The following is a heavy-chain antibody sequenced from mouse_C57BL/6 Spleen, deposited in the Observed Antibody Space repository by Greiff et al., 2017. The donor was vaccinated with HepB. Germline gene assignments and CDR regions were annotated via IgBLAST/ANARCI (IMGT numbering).Heavy chain of an antibody. D-gene: IGHD1-1*01. CDR2: INYDGSST. CDR1: GFTFSDYY. V-gene: IGHV5-16*01. Sequence: EVQRVGSEGGLVQPGSSMKLSCTASGFTFSDYYMAWVRQVPEKGLEWVANINYDGSSTYYLDSLKSRFIISRDNAKNILYLQMSSLKSEDTATYYCAREIYYGSSYAMDYWGQGTSVTVSS. J-gene: IGHJ4*01. CDR3: AREIYYGSSYAMDY.